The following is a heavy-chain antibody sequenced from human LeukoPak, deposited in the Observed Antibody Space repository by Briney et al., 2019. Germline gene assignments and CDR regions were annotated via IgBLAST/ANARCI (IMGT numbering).Heavy chain of an antibody. CDR2: ISGSGGST. J-gene: IGHJ5*02. CDR1: GFTFSSYA. CDR3: VKASGPIAAAGALYNWFDP. V-gene: IGHV3-23*01. Sequence: GGSLRLSCAASGFTFSSYAMSWVRHAPGKGLEWVSAISGSGGSTYYADSVKGRFTISRDNSKNTLYLQMNSLRAEDTAVYYCVKASGPIAAAGALYNWFDPWGQGTLVTLS. D-gene: IGHD6-13*01.